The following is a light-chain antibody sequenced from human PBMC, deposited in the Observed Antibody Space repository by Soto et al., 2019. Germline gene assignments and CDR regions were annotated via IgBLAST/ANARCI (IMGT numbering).Light chain of an antibody. J-gene: IGKJ1*01. CDR1: QSISSY. CDR2: AAS. V-gene: IGKV1-39*01. CDR3: QQSYSSPRT. Sequence: DIPMTQSPSSLSASVGDRVTITCRASQSISSYLNWYQQKPGKAPKLLIYAASSLQGGVPSRFSGSGSGTDLTLTISSLQPEDFATYYCQQSYSSPRTFGQGTKVEIK.